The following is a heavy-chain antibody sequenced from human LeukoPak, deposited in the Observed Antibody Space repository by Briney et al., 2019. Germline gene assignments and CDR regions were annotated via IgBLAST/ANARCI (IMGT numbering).Heavy chain of an antibody. CDR3: ARHTAVGATHYFDY. D-gene: IGHD1-26*01. V-gene: IGHV4-34*01. CDR1: GGSFSGYY. CDR2: INHSGST. J-gene: IGHJ4*02. Sequence: PSETLSLTCAVYGGSFSGYYWSWIRQPPGKGLEWIGEINHSGSTNCNPSLKSRVTISVDTSKNQFFLKLSSVTAADTAVYYCARHTAVGATHYFDYWGQGTLVTVSS.